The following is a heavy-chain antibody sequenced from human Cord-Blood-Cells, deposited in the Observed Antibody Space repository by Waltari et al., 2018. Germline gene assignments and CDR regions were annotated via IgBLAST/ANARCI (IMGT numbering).Heavy chain of an antibody. Sequence: QVQLVQSGAEVKKPGASVKVSCKASGYTFTGYYMHWVRQAPGQGLEWMGWINPNSGGTNYAKKFQGRVTMTRDTSISTAYMELSRLRSDDTAVYYCARDPGGGFAWYFDLWGRGTLVTVSS. CDR3: ARDPGGGFAWYFDL. J-gene: IGHJ2*01. CDR1: GYTFTGYY. V-gene: IGHV1-2*02. CDR2: INPNSGGT. D-gene: IGHD3-16*01.